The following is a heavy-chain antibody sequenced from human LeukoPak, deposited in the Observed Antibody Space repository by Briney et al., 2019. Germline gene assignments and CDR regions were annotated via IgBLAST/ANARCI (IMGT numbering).Heavy chain of an antibody. Sequence: ASVKVSCKASGYTFTGYYIHWVRQAPGQGLEWMGGFDPEDGETIYAQKFQGRVTMTEDTSTDTAYMELSSLRSEDTAVYYCATDADFGPGDYWGQGTLVTVSS. V-gene: IGHV1-24*01. J-gene: IGHJ4*02. CDR1: GYTFTGYY. CDR2: FDPEDGET. CDR3: ATDADFGPGDY. D-gene: IGHD3/OR15-3a*01.